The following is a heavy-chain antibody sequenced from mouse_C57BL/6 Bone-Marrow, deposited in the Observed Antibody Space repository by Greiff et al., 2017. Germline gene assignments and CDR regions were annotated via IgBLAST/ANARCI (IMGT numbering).Heavy chain of an antibody. CDR1: GIDFSRYW. Sequence: EVKLLESGGGLVQPGGSLKLSCAASGIDFSRYWMSWVRRAPGKGLEWIGEINPDSSTINYAPSLKDKFIISRDNAKNTLYLQMSKVRSEDTALYYCARSPYYYGSPFFDYWGQGTTLTVSS. D-gene: IGHD1-1*01. CDR3: ARSPYYYGSPFFDY. J-gene: IGHJ2*01. CDR2: INPDSSTI. V-gene: IGHV4-1*01.